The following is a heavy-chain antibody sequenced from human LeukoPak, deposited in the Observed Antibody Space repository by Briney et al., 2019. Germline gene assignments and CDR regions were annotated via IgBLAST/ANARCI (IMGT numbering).Heavy chain of an antibody. D-gene: IGHD6-19*01. Sequence: SSETLSLTCAVYGVSFSGYYWSWIRQPPGKGLEWIGEINHSGSTNYNPSLKSRVTISVDTSKNQFSLKLSSVTAADTAVYYCAREGGGGAVALDYWGQGTLVTVSS. V-gene: IGHV4-34*01. J-gene: IGHJ4*02. CDR2: INHSGST. CDR1: GVSFSGYY. CDR3: AREGGGGAVALDY.